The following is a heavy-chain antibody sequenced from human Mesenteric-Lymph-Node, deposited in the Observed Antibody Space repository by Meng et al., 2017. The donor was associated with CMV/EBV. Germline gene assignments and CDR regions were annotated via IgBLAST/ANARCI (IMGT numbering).Heavy chain of an antibody. CDR1: GFTVSSNY. CDR3: ARDLSLTIFGGDNYYGMDV. D-gene: IGHD3-3*01. J-gene: IGHJ6*02. V-gene: IGHV3-66*03. CDR2: IYSCGST. Sequence: GGSLRLSCAASGFTVSSNYMSWVRQAPGKGLEWVSVIYSCGSTYYADSVKGRFTISRDNSKNTLYLQMNSLRAEDTAVYYCARDLSLTIFGGDNYYGMDVWGQGTTVTVSS.